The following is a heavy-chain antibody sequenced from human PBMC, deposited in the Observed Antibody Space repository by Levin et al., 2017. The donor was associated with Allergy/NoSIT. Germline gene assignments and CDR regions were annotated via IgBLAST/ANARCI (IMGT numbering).Heavy chain of an antibody. V-gene: IGHV3-23*01. CDR1: GFTFSSYA. Sequence: GGSLRLSCAASGFTFSSYAMSWVRQAPGKGLEWVSAISGSGGSTYYADSVKGRFTISSDNSKNTLYLQMNSLRAEDTAVYYCAKSFRGVVVVATETDYWGQGTLVTVSS. D-gene: IGHD2-15*01. CDR2: ISGSGGST. J-gene: IGHJ4*02. CDR3: AKSFRGVVVVATETDY.